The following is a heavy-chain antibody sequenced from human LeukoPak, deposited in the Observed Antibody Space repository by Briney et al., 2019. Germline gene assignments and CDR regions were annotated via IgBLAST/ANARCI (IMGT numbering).Heavy chain of an antibody. Sequence: GGSLRLSCAASGFTFSHYGMHWVRQAPGKGLEWVAVIWYDGTNKYYTDSVTGRFTISRDNSKNTLYLQMNSLRAEDTAVYYCAKMGPPTARYIQSYADYWGQGTLVTVSS. CDR1: GFTFSHYG. J-gene: IGHJ4*02. CDR2: IWYDGTNK. V-gene: IGHV3-33*06. D-gene: IGHD5-18*01. CDR3: AKMGPPTARYIQSYADY.